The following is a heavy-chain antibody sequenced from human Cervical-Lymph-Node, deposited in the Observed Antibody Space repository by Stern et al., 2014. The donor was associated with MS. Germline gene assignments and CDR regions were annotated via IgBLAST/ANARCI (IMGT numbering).Heavy chain of an antibody. Sequence: EVQLLQSGAEVKKPGESLTISCKGFGYSFNIYWIAWVRQRPGKGLEWMGIIYPDDSDTGYRPSFQGQVTFSVDKSISTAYLQWSSLKPSDTATYFCARRGMDVWGQGTSVTVSS. CDR2: IYPDDSDT. V-gene: IGHV5-51*01. CDR1: GYSFNIYW. J-gene: IGHJ6*02. CDR3: ARRGMDV.